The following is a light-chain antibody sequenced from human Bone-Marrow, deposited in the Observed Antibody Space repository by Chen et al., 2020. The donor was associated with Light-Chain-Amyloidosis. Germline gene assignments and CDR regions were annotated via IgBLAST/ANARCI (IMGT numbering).Light chain of an antibody. J-gene: IGKJ4*01. Sequence: EIVLTQSPCTLSLSPGEEANLSCRASQTISSNYLTWYQQQFGQAPRLLIYGSSSRATGIPDKFTRSGSGTGVSLRVSRLQPEECAMYYCQQYGSTALTVRGGTTLGFK. CDR3: QQYGSTALT. CDR1: QTISSNY. V-gene: IGKV3-20*01. CDR2: GSS.